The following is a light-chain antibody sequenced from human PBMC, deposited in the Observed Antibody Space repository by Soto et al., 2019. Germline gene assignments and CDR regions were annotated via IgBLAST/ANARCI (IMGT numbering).Light chain of an antibody. Sequence: DIQMTQSPSTLSASVGDRVTITCRASQSISSWLAWYQQKPGKAPKLLIYDASSFESGVPSRFSGSGSGTEFTLTISRLQPDYFATYYCQQYNSYPLTFGGGTKVEIK. CDR3: QQYNSYPLT. J-gene: IGKJ4*01. CDR1: QSISSW. CDR2: DAS. V-gene: IGKV1-5*01.